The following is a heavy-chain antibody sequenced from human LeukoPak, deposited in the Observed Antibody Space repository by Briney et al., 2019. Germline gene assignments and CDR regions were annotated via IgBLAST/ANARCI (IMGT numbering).Heavy chain of an antibody. CDR3: ARGPDAPEGAPFFYHYMDV. J-gene: IGHJ6*03. Sequence: PGGSLRLSCVTSGFTFDNYAMTWVRQAPGKGLEWVSSIYGNGYSLYYADSVRGRFTLSRDNSRNTLYLEMKNLRAEDTAVYYCARGPDAPEGAPFFYHYMDVWGKGTTVSVS. CDR1: GFTFDNYA. V-gene: IGHV3-23*05. CDR2: IYGNGYSL. D-gene: IGHD2/OR15-2a*01.